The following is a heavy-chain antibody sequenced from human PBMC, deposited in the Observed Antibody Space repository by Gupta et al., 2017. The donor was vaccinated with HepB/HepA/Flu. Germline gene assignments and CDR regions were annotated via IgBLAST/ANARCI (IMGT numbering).Heavy chain of an antibody. V-gene: IGHV4-34*01. CDR1: GGSFGGFY. CDR2: INHSGST. Sequence: QVQLQQWGAGLLKPSETLSLTCAVYGGSFGGFYWSWIRQPPGKGLEWIGEINHSGSTNYNPSLKSRVTISVDTSKNQFSLKLSSVTAADTAVYYCARGFVDIVVVVAASSYFDYWGQGTLVTVSS. D-gene: IGHD2-15*01. CDR3: ARGFVDIVVVVAASSYFDY. J-gene: IGHJ4*02.